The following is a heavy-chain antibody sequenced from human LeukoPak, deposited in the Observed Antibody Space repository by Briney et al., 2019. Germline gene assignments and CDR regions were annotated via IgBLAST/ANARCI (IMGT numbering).Heavy chain of an antibody. CDR3: SRESGAFSPFGY. Sequence: SETLSLTCGVSGGSISSTNWWSWVRQPPGQGLEWIGEISLSGVTNYNPSLKSRVTMSLDRSKNHLSLNLTSVTAADTAVYYCSRESGAFSPFGYWGQGTLVTVSS. D-gene: IGHD1-26*01. J-gene: IGHJ4*02. CDR1: GGSISSTNW. CDR2: ISLSGVT. V-gene: IGHV4-4*02.